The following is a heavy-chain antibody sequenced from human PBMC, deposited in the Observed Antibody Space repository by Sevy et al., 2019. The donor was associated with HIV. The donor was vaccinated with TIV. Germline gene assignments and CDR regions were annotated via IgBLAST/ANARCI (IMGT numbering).Heavy chain of an antibody. CDR3: VKDRIETILWSKGDWFDP. CDR1: GFIFSNYA. D-gene: IGHD3-9*01. CDR2: LSSHNAGST. Sequence: GGSLRLSCSASGFIFSNYAMHWVRQAPGKGLEYVSGLSSHNAGSTYYADSVNGRFTISRDNSKNTLYLQMTSLRTEATAVYYCVKDRIETILWSKGDWFDPWGQGTLVTVSS. V-gene: IGHV3-64D*06. J-gene: IGHJ5*02.